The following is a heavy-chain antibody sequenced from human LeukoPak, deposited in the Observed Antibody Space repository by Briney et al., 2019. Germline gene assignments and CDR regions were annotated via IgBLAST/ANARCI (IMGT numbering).Heavy chain of an antibody. J-gene: IGHJ5*02. Sequence: GSSVKVSCKASGGTFSSYAISWVRQAPGQGLEWMGGIIPIFGTANYAQKFQGRVTITTDESTSTAYMELSSPRSEDTAVYYCARGITMVRGVRGRAYNWFDPWGQGTLVTVSS. CDR2: IIPIFGTA. CDR1: GGTFSSYA. V-gene: IGHV1-69*05. CDR3: ARGITMVRGVRGRAYNWFDP. D-gene: IGHD3-10*01.